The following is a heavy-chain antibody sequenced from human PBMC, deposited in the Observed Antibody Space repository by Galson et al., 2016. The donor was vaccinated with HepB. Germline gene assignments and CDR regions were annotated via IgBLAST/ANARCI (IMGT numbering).Heavy chain of an antibody. Sequence: SLRLSCAASGFTFDNFAMSWVRQAPGKGLEWVSSISDNAAGTYYADSVKGRFTISRDSSKNTLYLQMNSLRVEDTAIYYCAKDPPPGRKLDYWGQGTLVTVSS. J-gene: IGHJ4*02. CDR1: GFTFDNFA. CDR3: AKDPPPGRKLDY. D-gene: IGHD2-15*01. V-gene: IGHV3-23*01. CDR2: ISDNAAGT.